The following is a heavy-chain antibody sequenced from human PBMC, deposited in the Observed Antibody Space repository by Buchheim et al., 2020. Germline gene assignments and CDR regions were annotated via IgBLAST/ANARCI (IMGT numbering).Heavy chain of an antibody. D-gene: IGHD6-19*01. CDR3: ARVGIAVAGLFDY. V-gene: IGHV4-61*01. CDR1: GGSVTSGNFY. Sequence: QVQLQESGPGLVKPSETLSVTCTVSGGSVTSGNFYWSWIRQPPGKGLEWIGYIYSSGSTNYHPSLKSRVSISVDTSKNPFSLKLSSVTAADTAVYYCARVGIAVAGLFDYWGQGTL. J-gene: IGHJ4*02. CDR2: IYSSGST.